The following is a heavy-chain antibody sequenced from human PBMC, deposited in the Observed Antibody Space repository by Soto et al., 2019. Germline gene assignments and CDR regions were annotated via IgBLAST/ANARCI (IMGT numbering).Heavy chain of an antibody. Sequence: ASVKVSCKASGYTFTSYALHWVRQAPGQRLEWMGWINVGTGNTKYSQKFQGRVTITRDTSASTASMELSSLRSEDTAVYYCARDHSNYDILTGYPDYYFDYWGQGTLVTVSS. J-gene: IGHJ4*02. D-gene: IGHD3-9*01. CDR3: ARDHSNYDILTGYPDYYFDY. V-gene: IGHV1-3*01. CDR1: GYTFTSYA. CDR2: INVGTGNT.